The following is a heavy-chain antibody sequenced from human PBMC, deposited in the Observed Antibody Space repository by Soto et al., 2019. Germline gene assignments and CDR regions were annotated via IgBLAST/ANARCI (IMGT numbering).Heavy chain of an antibody. CDR1: GFTFTSSA. Sequence: QMRLVQSGPEVKKPGTSVKVSCKASGFTFTSSAVQWVRQARGQRLEWIGWIVVGSGNTNYAQKFQERVTITRDMSTGTAYLELTSLRSDDPAVYYCAAESPYLASAWYVFDYWGQGTLVTVSS. J-gene: IGHJ4*02. CDR3: AAESPYLASAWYVFDY. D-gene: IGHD6-19*01. CDR2: IVVGSGNT. V-gene: IGHV1-58*01.